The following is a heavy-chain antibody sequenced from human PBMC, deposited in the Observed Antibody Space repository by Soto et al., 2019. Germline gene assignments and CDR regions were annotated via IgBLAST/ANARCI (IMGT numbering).Heavy chain of an antibody. J-gene: IGHJ3*02. Sequence: GALRISCIAPGFNFSTYAMSRVRQAPGKGLEWVSGISAGGDSPYYADSVKGRFTISRDNSKNMLSLQMSSPRADDTALYYCGKDPNGNYVAAFDIRGQGTMVTVSS. CDR3: GKDPNGNYVAAFDI. V-gene: IGHV3-23*01. D-gene: IGHD1-7*01. CDR1: GFNFSTYA. CDR2: ISAGGDSP.